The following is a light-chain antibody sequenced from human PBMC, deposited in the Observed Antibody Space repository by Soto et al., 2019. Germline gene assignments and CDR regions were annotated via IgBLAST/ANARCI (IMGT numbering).Light chain of an antibody. J-gene: IGLJ2*01. Sequence: QSALTQPASVSGSPGQSITISCTGTSSDVGGYNYVSWYQQHPGKAPKVMILDVTNRPSGVSNRFSGSKSGNTASLTISGLQAEDEADNYCSSYTSSSTLAFGGGTKLTVL. CDR3: SSYTSSSTLA. CDR2: DVT. V-gene: IGLV2-14*01. CDR1: SSDVGGYNY.